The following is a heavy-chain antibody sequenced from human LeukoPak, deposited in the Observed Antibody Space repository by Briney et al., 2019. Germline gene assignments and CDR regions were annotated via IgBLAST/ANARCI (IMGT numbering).Heavy chain of an antibody. CDR3: ARPPPTAMVLDAFDI. J-gene: IGHJ3*02. D-gene: IGHD5-18*01. CDR2: IYYSGST. CDR1: GGSISSSSYY. V-gene: IGHV4-39*01. Sequence: SETPSLTCTVSGGSISSSSYYWGWIRQPPGKGLEWIGSIYYSGSTYYNPSLKSRVTISVDTSKNQFSLKLSSVTAADTAVYYCARPPPTAMVLDAFDIWGQGTMVTVSS.